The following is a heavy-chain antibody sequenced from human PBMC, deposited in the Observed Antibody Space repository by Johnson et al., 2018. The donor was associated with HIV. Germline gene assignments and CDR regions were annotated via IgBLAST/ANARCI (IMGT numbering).Heavy chain of an antibody. J-gene: IGHJ3*02. CDR2: IYSGGST. CDR3: AYSSSPLSGDAFDI. D-gene: IGHD6-6*01. Sequence: VQLVESGGGVVQPGGSLRLSCAASGFTVSSNYMSWVRQAPGKGLEWVSVIYSGGSTYYADSVKGRFTISRDNSKNTLYLQMNSLRAEDTAVYYCAYSSSPLSGDAFDIWGQGTMVTVSS. V-gene: IGHV3-66*01. CDR1: GFTVSSNY.